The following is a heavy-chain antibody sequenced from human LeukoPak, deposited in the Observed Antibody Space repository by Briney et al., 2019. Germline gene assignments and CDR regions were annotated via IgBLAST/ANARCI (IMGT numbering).Heavy chain of an antibody. Sequence: GASVKVSCKASGGTFSSYAISWVRQAPGQGLEWMGGIIPIFGTANYAQKFQGRVTITADESTSTAYMELSSLRSEDTAVYYCARDLKERYFDWLLFNWGQGTLVTVSS. D-gene: IGHD3-9*01. V-gene: IGHV1-69*13. CDR1: GGTFSSYA. CDR2: IIPIFGTA. J-gene: IGHJ4*02. CDR3: ARDLKERYFDWLLFN.